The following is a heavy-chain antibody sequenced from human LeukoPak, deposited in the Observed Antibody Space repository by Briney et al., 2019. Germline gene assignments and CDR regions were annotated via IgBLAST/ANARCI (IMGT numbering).Heavy chain of an antibody. Sequence: SETLSLTCAVYGGSFSGYYWSWIRQPPGKGLEWIGEINHSGSTNYNPSLKSRVTISVDTSKNQFSLKLSSVTAADTAVYYCATEFVVVVTAHRPYYFDYWGQGTLVTVSS. CDR3: ATEFVVVVTAHRPYYFDY. CDR1: GGSFSGYY. V-gene: IGHV4-34*01. J-gene: IGHJ4*02. D-gene: IGHD2-21*02. CDR2: INHSGST.